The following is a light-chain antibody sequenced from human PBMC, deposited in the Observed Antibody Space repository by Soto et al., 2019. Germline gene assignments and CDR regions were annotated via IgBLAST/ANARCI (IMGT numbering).Light chain of an antibody. V-gene: IGLV1-40*01. J-gene: IGLJ2*01. CDR1: SSHIGAGYD. CDR3: QSYDSSLSGVV. Sequence: QSVLTQPPSVSGAPGQRVTISCTGSSSHIGAGYDVHWYQQLPRTAPKLLIYGNSNRPSGVPDRFSGSKSGTSASLAITGLQAEDEADYYYQSYDSSLSGVVFGGGTKGTVL. CDR2: GNS.